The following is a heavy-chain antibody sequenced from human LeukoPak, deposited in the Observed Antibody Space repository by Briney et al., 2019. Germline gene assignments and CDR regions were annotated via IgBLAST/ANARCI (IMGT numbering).Heavy chain of an antibody. V-gene: IGHV3-66*01. CDR3: ARDLMVGTPIDY. CDR1: EFSVGSNY. D-gene: IGHD2-8*01. Sequence: PGGSLRLSCAASEFSVGSNYMTWVRQAPGKGLEWVSLIYSGGSTYYADSVKGRFTISRDNSKNTLYLQMNSLRAEDTAVYYCARDLMVGTPIDYWGQGTLVTVSS. CDR2: IYSGGST. J-gene: IGHJ4*02.